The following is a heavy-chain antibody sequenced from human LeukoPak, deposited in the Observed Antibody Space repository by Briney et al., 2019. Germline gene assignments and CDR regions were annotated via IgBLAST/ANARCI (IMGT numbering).Heavy chain of an antibody. CDR1: GDSISSSNW. V-gene: IGHV4-4*02. CDR3: ARGGVEPAAEIFDY. J-gene: IGHJ4*02. Sequence: SETLSLTCAVSGDSISSSNWWSWVRQPPGKGLEWIGEIYHSGSTNYNPSLKSRVTISVDKSKNQFSLKLNSVTAADTAVYYCARGGVEPAAEIFDYWGQGTLVTVSS. D-gene: IGHD2-2*01. CDR2: IYHSGST.